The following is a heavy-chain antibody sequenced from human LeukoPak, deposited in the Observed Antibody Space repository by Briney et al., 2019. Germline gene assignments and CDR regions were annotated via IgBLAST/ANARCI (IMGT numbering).Heavy chain of an antibody. J-gene: IGHJ6*03. CDR3: AREGAAPRNPRGIVVVPAAVSKSYYYYYYMDV. CDR2: IYYSVTT. D-gene: IGHD2-2*01. Sequence: SETLSLTCTVSGGSISSSNYYWGWIRQPPGKGLEWIGSIYYSVTTYYNPSLKSRVTISADTSKNQFSLKLSSVTAADTAVYYCAREGAAPRNPRGIVVVPAAVSKSYYYYYYMDVWGKGTTVTVSS. CDR1: GGSISSSNYY. V-gene: IGHV4-39*02.